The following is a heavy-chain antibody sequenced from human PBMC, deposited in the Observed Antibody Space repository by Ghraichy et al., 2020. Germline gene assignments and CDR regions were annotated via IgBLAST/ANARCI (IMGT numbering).Heavy chain of an antibody. V-gene: IGHV3-21*01. Sequence: GGSLRLSCEASGFSFSGYTMNWVRQAPGKGLEWVSSMISNSDYIYYEDSVKSRFVISRDNAKNSLYLQMNSLRVEDTAVYFCVRGPTSGMDVWGQGITVTVSS. CDR1: GFSFSGYT. CDR3: VRGPTSGMDV. J-gene: IGHJ6*02. CDR2: MISNSDYI. D-gene: IGHD1-26*01.